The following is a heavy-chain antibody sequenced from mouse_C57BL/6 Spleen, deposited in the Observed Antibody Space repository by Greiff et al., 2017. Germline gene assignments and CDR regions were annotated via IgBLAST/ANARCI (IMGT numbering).Heavy chain of an antibody. Sequence: EVHLVESGEGLVKPGGSLKLSCAASGFTFSSYAMSWVRQTPEKRLEWVAYISSGGDYIYYADTVKGRFTISRDNARNTLYLQMSSLKSEDTAMYYCTRVPYYYGSFYWYFDVWGTGTTVTVSS. D-gene: IGHD1-1*01. CDR3: TRVPYYYGSFYWYFDV. V-gene: IGHV5-9-1*02. CDR2: ISSGGDYI. J-gene: IGHJ1*03. CDR1: GFTFSSYA.